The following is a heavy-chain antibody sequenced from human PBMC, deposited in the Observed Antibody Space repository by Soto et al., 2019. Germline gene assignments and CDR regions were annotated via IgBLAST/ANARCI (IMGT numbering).Heavy chain of an antibody. CDR1: GFTFSSYS. Sequence: SLRLSCAASGFTFSSYSMNWVRQAPGKGLEWVSSISSSSSYIYYADSVKGRFTISRDNAKNSLYLQMNSLRAEDTAVYYCAREGSNYDILTGFDYWGQGTLVTVS. D-gene: IGHD3-9*01. CDR3: AREGSNYDILTGFDY. J-gene: IGHJ4*02. V-gene: IGHV3-21*01. CDR2: ISSSSSYI.